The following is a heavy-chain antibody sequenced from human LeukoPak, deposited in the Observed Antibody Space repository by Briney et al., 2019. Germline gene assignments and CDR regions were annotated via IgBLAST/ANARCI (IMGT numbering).Heavy chain of an antibody. Sequence: ASVKVSCKASGYTFTSYDINWVRQATGQGLEWMGWINPSSGGTNYAQKFQGRVTMTRDTSISTAYMELSRLRSDDTAVYYCARGLYSSGWYGDYWGQGTLVTVSS. CDR2: INPSSGGT. CDR1: GYTFTSYD. J-gene: IGHJ4*02. V-gene: IGHV1-2*02. CDR3: ARGLYSSGWYGDY. D-gene: IGHD6-19*01.